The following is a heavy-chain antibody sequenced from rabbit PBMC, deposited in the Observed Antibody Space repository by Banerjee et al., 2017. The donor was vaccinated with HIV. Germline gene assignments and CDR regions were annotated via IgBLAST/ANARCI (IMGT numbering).Heavy chain of an antibody. CDR1: GLSFSSSYW. D-gene: IGHD4-2*01. CDR3: ARDAGYAGSNL. Sequence: EESGGDLVKPEGSLTLTCTPSGLSFSSSYWLCWVRQAPGKGLEWIACISAGSSGSTYYATWAKGRFTISKTSSTTVTLQMTSLTAADTATYFCARDAGYAGSNLWGPGTLVTVS. CDR2: ISAGSSGST. J-gene: IGHJ4*01. V-gene: IGHV1S45*01.